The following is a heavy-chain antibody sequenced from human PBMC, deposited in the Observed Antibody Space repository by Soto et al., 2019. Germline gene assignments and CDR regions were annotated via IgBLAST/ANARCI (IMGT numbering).Heavy chain of an antibody. D-gene: IGHD3-10*01. Sequence: SETLSLTCTVSGGSISSYYWSWIRQPPGKGLEWIGYIYYSGSTNYNPSLKSRVTISVDTSKNQFSLKLSSVTAADTAVYYCARDYYLYGSTGWFDPWGQGTLVTVSS. V-gene: IGHV4-59*01. J-gene: IGHJ5*02. CDR1: GGSISSYY. CDR2: IYYSGST. CDR3: ARDYYLYGSTGWFDP.